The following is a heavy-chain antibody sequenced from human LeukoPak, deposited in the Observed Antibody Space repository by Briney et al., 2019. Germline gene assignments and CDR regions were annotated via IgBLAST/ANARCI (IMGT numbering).Heavy chain of an antibody. Sequence: SETLSLTCTVSGYSISSGHYWAWIRPSPEKGLEWIASMFHSGSTYYNPSLKSRVTTSADTSKNEFSLKLSSVTAADTAVYYCARRTGPRGYYYMDVWGKGTTVTVSS. J-gene: IGHJ6*03. CDR3: ARRTGPRGYYYMDV. V-gene: IGHV4-38-2*02. CDR1: GYSISSGHY. CDR2: MFHSGST. D-gene: IGHD3-10*01.